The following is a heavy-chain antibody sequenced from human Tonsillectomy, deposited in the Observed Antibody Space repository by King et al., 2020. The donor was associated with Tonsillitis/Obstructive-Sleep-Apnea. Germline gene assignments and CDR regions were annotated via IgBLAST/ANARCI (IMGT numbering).Heavy chain of an antibody. Sequence: EVQLVESGGGLVKPGGSLRLSCAASGFSFSNAWMTWIRQAPGKGLEWVGRIKSKTDGGTSDYAAPVKGRFTISRDDSKNTLYLQMNSLKTEDTAVYYCTEDQGYSGWLGWFDPWGQGTLVTVSS. CDR1: GFSFSNAW. D-gene: IGHD6-19*01. V-gene: IGHV3-15*07. J-gene: IGHJ5*02. CDR2: IKSKTDGGTS. CDR3: TEDQGYSGWLGWFDP.